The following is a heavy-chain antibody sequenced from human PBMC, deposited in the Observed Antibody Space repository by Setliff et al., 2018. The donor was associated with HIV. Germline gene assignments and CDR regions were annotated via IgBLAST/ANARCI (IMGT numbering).Heavy chain of an antibody. D-gene: IGHD4-17*01. CDR1: GYTFSDYY. Sequence: GASVKVSCKASGYTFSDYYMHWVRQAPGQGLEWMGWINPNSGGTNYAQKFQGRVNMTRDTSISTTYMELSRLRSDDTAVYYCARGQYGDELFDYWGQGTLVTVSS. J-gene: IGHJ4*02. CDR3: ARGQYGDELFDY. CDR2: INPNSGGT. V-gene: IGHV1-2*02.